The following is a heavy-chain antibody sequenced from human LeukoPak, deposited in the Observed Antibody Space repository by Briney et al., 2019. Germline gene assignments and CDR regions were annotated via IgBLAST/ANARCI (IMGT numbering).Heavy chain of an antibody. Sequence: GGSPRLSCAASGFTVSSNYMSWVRQAPGKGPEWVSVIYSGGSTYYADSVKGRFTISRDNSKNTLYLQMNSLRAEDTAVYYCARPRLGGFDPWGQGTLVTVSS. D-gene: IGHD3-10*01. CDR2: IYSGGST. J-gene: IGHJ5*02. V-gene: IGHV3-66*04. CDR3: ARPRLGGFDP. CDR1: GFTVSSNY.